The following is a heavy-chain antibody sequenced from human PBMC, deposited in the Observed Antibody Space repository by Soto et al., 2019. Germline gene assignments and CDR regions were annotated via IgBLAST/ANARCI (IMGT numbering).Heavy chain of an antibody. CDR3: ARLTLYGDWYFDY. CDR2: IYYSGST. J-gene: IGHJ4*02. D-gene: IGHD4-17*01. V-gene: IGHV4-61*08. Sequence: SETLSLTCTVSVGSISSGGYYWSWIRQHPGKGLEWIGYIYYSGSTNYNPSLKSRVTISVDTSKNQFSLKLSSVTAADTAVYYCARLTLYGDWYFDYWGQGTLVTVSS. CDR1: VGSISSGGYY.